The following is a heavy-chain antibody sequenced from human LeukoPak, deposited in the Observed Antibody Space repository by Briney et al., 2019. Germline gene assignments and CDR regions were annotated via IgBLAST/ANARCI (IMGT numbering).Heavy chain of an antibody. D-gene: IGHD5-12*01. CDR1: GYTFTDYY. CDR2: INPNTGGT. J-gene: IGHJ4*02. Sequence: GASVKVSCKASGYTFTDYYIHWVRQAPGRGLECMGWINPNTGGTNYAQKFQGRVTMTRDTSIATAYMELSRLRSDDTAVYYCARDSSWRPFDYWGQGTLVTVSS. CDR3: ARDSSWRPFDY. V-gene: IGHV1-2*02.